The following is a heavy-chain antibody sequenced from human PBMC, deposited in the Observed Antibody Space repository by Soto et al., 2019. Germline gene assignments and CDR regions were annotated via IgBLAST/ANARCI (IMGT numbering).Heavy chain of an antibody. CDR1: VFTFSSYG. V-gene: IGHV3-33*01. J-gene: IGHJ6*02. D-gene: IGHD2-2*02. CDR2: IWYDGSNK. CDR3: ARDGGLILGYCSSTSCYKRYGMDA. Sequence: VGSLRLSCASSVFTFSSYGMHWVRHSPGKWLEWVAVIWYDGSNKYYADSVKGRFTISRDNSKNTLYLQMNSLRAEDTAVYYCARDGGLILGYCSSTSCYKRYGMDAWGEGNMVTV.